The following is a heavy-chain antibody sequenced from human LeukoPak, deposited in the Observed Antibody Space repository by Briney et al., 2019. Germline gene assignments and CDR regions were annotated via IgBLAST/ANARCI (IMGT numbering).Heavy chain of an antibody. V-gene: IGHV3-23*01. J-gene: IGHJ4*02. CDR2: ISGSGSYT. Sequence: GGSLRLSCAASGFTFDDYAMHWVRQAPGKGLEWVSAISGSGSYTDYADSVKGRFTISKDNSKNTLYMRMSSLRAEDTALYYCAKRRYDSSGHFDSWGQGTLVTVSS. CDR1: GFTFDDYA. D-gene: IGHD3-22*01. CDR3: AKRRYDSSGHFDS.